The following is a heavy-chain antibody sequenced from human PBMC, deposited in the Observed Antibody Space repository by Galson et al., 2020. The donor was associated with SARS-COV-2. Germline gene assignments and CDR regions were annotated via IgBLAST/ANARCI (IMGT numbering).Heavy chain of an antibody. Sequence: SQTLSLTCTVSGGSISSGSYYWRWIRQPAGKGLEWIGRIYTGVNTNYHPSLKSRVTISVDTSKNQFSLKLSSVTAADTAVYYCARESRWDLYFDHWGQGTLVTVSS. CDR2: IYTGVNT. V-gene: IGHV4-61*02. J-gene: IGHJ4*02. CDR1: GGSISSGSYY. CDR3: ARESRWDLYFDH. D-gene: IGHD1-26*01.